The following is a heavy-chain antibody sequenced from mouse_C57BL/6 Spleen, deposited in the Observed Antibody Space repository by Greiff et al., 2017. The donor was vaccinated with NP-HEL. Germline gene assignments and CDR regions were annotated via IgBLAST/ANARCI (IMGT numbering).Heavy chain of an antibody. Sequence: QVQLQQPGAEPVKPGASVKLSCKASGYTFTSYWMQWVKQRPGQGLEWIGEIDPSDSYTTYNQKFKGKATLTVDKSSSTAYMQLSSLTSEDSAVYYCARSLHYYGSRGGYYFDYWGQGTTLTVSS. D-gene: IGHD1-1*01. J-gene: IGHJ2*01. CDR1: GYTFTSYW. CDR3: ARSLHYYGSRGGYYFDY. CDR2: IDPSDSYT. V-gene: IGHV1-50*01.